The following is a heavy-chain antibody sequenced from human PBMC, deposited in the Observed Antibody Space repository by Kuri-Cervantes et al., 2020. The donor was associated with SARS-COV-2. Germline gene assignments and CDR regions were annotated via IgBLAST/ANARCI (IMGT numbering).Heavy chain of an antibody. CDR1: GGSFSGYY. CDR2: INHSGST. V-gene: IGHV4-34*01. CDR3: ARGINGYFFFYYLDV. J-gene: IGHJ6*03. Sequence: SETLSLTCAVYGGSFSGYYWSWIRQPPGKGLEWIGEINHSGSTNYNPALESRVTISRDTSENQFSLRLTSVTAADAAVYYCARGINGYFFFYYLDVWGKGTTVTVSS. D-gene: IGHD2-21*01.